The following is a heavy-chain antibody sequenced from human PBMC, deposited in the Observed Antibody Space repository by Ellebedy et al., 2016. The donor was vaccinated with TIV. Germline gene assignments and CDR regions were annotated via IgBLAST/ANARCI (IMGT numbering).Heavy chain of an antibody. V-gene: IGHV3-30*02. Sequence: GGSLRLSXAASGFTFNNYGMHWVRQAPGKGLEWVAIILYDESNKLYADSVKGRFTISRDNSENTLYLQMNDLRVEDTAVYYCVKDDEARGRDSYYGLDVWGQGTTVTISS. J-gene: IGHJ6*02. CDR3: VKDDEARGRDSYYGLDV. D-gene: IGHD3-10*01. CDR1: GFTFNNYG. CDR2: ILYDESNK.